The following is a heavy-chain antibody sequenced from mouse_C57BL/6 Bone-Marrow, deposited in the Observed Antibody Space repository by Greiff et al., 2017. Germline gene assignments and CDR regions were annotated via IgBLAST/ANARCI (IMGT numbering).Heavy chain of an antibody. D-gene: IGHD6-2*01. Sequence: DVKLVESGGGLVKPGGSLKLSCAASGFTFSDYGMHWVRQAPEKGLEWVAYISSGSSTIYYADKVKGRFTISRDNAKNTLFLQMTSLRSEDTAMYYCARSLAWFAYWGQGTLVTVSA. CDR2: ISSGSSTI. J-gene: IGHJ3*01. CDR1: GFTFSDYG. CDR3: ARSLAWFAY. V-gene: IGHV5-17*01.